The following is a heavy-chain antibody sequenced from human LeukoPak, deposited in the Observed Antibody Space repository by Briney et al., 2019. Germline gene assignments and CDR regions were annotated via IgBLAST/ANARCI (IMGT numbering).Heavy chain of an antibody. V-gene: IGHV1-2*02. J-gene: IGHJ1*01. CDR2: INPNSGGT. CDR1: GSTFSGYY. Sequence: ASVNVSCKASGSTFSGYYLHWVRQAPGQGLEWMGWINPNSGGTNYAQRFQGRVTMTRDTSISTAYMELSRLRSDDSAVYYCARAYSGYEFYFQHWGQGTLVTVSS. D-gene: IGHD5-12*01. CDR3: ARAYSGYEFYFQH.